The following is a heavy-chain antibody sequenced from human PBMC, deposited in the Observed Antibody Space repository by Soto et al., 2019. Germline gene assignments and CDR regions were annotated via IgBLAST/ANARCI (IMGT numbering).Heavy chain of an antibody. CDR3: AGAPGWLIEN. D-gene: IGHD5-12*01. Sequence: EVQLVESGGGLVQPGGSLTLSCAASGFTFSTYWMFWVRQAPGKGLEWVATIKKDGSEKTYVDSVKGRFAISRDNAKNSLHLQMNSLRAEDTAVYFCAGAPGWLIENWGQGTLITVSS. CDR1: GFTFSTYW. V-gene: IGHV3-7*04. J-gene: IGHJ4*02. CDR2: IKKDGSEK.